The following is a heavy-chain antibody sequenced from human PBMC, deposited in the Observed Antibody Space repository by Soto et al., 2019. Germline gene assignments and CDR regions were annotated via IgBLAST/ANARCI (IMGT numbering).Heavy chain of an antibody. CDR1: GFAFSSYA. V-gene: IGHV3-23*01. J-gene: IGHJ4*02. D-gene: IGHD3-3*01. CDR3: AKVRRFIHPFDY. Sequence: EVQLLESGGGLVQPGGSLRLSCAASGFAFSSYAMSWVRQAPGKGLEWVSSISGSTSGTYYADAVKGRFSISRDNSNNRIYLQMNRLRAEDTAVTYCAKVRRFIHPFDYWGQGALVTVSS. CDR2: ISGSTSGT.